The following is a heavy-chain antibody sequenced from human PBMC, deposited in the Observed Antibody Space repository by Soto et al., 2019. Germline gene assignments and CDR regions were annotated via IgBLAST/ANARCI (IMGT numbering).Heavy chain of an antibody. CDR2: ISYDGSNK. V-gene: IGHV3-30-3*01. D-gene: IGHD3-3*01. CDR3: ARDKLRYDFWSGYYWRDAFDI. Sequence: PGGSLRLSFEACGFTFSSSAMHGVRQAPGQGLEWVAVISYDGSNKYYADSVKGRFTISRDNSKNTLYLQMNSLRAEDTAVYYCARDKLRYDFWSGYYWRDAFDIWGQGTMVTVSS. J-gene: IGHJ3*02. CDR1: GFTFSSSA.